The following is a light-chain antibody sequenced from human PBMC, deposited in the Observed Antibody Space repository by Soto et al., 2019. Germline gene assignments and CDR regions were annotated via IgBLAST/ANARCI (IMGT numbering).Light chain of an antibody. Sequence: EIVLTQSPATLSLSQGERATLSCRATQSVPSASLAWYQQKAGQAPRLLIYGASTRATVMPDRFSGSGSGTDFSLTVSGLEPEDFAAYYCQQNGISLVTFGQGTKVEIK. CDR2: GAS. CDR3: QQNGISLVT. V-gene: IGKV3-20*01. CDR1: QSVPSAS. J-gene: IGKJ1*01.